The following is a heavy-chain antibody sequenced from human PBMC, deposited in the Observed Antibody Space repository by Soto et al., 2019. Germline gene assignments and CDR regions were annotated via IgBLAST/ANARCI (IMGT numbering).Heavy chain of an antibody. Sequence: GSLRLSCAASGFTFSNYAMSWVRQAPGKGLEWVSTISGSGGITYYADSVKGRFAISRDNSKNTLYLQMNSLRAEDTAVYYCAKEPDYYDSSGYYYDYWGQGTLVTVSS. V-gene: IGHV3-23*01. D-gene: IGHD3-22*01. CDR1: GFTFSNYA. CDR3: AKEPDYYDSSGYYYDY. J-gene: IGHJ4*02. CDR2: ISGSGGIT.